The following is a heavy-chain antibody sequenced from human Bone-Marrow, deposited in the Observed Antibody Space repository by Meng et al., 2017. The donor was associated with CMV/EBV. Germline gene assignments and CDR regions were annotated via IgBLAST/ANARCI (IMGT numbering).Heavy chain of an antibody. Sequence: LRLSCAVYGGSFSGYYWSWIRQPPGKGLEWIGEINHSGSTNYNPSLKSRVTISVDTSKNQFSLKLSSVTAADTAVYYCARAPLTYYDFWSGYYTLGYYYYGMDVWGQGTTVTVSS. CDR1: GGSFSGYY. CDR2: INHSGST. J-gene: IGHJ6*02. CDR3: ARAPLTYYDFWSGYYTLGYYYYGMDV. D-gene: IGHD3-3*01. V-gene: IGHV4-34*01.